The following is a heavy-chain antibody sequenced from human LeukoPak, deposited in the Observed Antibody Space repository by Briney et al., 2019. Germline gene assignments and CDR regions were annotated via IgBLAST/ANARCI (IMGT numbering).Heavy chain of an antibody. CDR1: GFTFSSYG. V-gene: IGHV3-30*18. CDR3: AKDTYYGSGSYPTGD. Sequence: GRSLRLSCAASGFTFSSYGMHWVRQAPGKGLEWVAVISYDGSNKYYADSVKGRFTISRDNSKNTLYLQMNSLRAEDTAVYYCAKDTYYGSGSYPTGDWGQGTLVTDSS. CDR2: ISYDGSNK. J-gene: IGHJ4*02. D-gene: IGHD3-10*01.